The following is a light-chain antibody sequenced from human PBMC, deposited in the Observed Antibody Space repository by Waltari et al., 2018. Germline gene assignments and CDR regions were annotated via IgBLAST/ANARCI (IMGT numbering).Light chain of an antibody. V-gene: IGKV3-11*01. CDR1: QSVGSS. CDR3: QQRTNWLSIT. J-gene: IGKJ5*01. CDR2: DAS. Sequence: EIVLTQSPATPSLSPGERATLSCRASQSVGSSLAWYQQKPGQAPRLLIYDASNRATGIPARFSGSGSGTDFTLTISSLEPEDFAVYYCQQRTNWLSITFGQGTRLEIK.